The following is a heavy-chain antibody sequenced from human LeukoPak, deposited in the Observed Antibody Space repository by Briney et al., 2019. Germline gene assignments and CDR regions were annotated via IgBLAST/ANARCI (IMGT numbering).Heavy chain of an antibody. CDR2: IQFDGANK. CDR3: SKGTGTTGWFIDY. CDR1: GSTFSTSA. Sequence: GGSLRLSCAASGSTFSTSAMHWVRQAPGKGLEWVAFIQFDGANKYYADSVRGRFTVSRDNSKNTLYLQMNSLTVEETAVYYCSKGTGTTGWFIDYWGQGTLVTVSS. J-gene: IGHJ4*02. D-gene: IGHD6-19*01. V-gene: IGHV3-30*02.